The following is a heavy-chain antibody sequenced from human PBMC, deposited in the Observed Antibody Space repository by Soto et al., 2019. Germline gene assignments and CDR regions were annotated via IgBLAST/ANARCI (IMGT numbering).Heavy chain of an antibody. CDR2: ISYDGSLT. CDR1: GFSFSTYG. J-gene: IGHJ4*01. CDR3: ASPFPVATPYYFDY. D-gene: IGHD2-21*01. Sequence: QVQLVESGGSVVQPGRSLRLSCRVSGFSFSTYGMHWVRQSPDRGLEWVTFISYDGSLTYYADSVKGRFTIFRDNSRDTLYLQMNDLRTADTALYYCASPFPVATPYYFDYWGHGTLVTVSS. V-gene: IGHV3-30*03.